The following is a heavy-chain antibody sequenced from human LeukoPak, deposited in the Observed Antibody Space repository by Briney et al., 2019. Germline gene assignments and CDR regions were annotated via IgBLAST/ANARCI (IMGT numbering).Heavy chain of an antibody. J-gene: IGHJ4*02. CDR1: GFTFSSYA. CDR3: AKPGWFGELSDYSDY. Sequence: PGGSLRLSCAASGFTFSSYAMSWVRQAPGKGLEWVSAISGSGGSTYYADSVKGRFTISRDNSKNTLYLQMNSLRAEDTAVYYCAKPGWFGELSDYSDYWGQGTLVTVSS. D-gene: IGHD3-10*01. CDR2: ISGSGGST. V-gene: IGHV3-23*01.